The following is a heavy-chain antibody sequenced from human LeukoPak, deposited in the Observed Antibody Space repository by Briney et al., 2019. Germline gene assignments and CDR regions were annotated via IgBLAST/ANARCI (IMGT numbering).Heavy chain of an antibody. V-gene: IGHV4-4*07. Sequence: SETLSLTCTVSGGSINNYYWSWIRQPAGKGLEWIGRIYTRGSTNYNPSLKSRVTMSVDTSKNQFSLKLSSVTAADTAVYYCARDEFTRGYSYGYGDYYYYGMDVWGQGTTVTVSS. J-gene: IGHJ6*02. CDR2: IYTRGST. CDR1: GGSINNYY. D-gene: IGHD5-18*01. CDR3: ARDEFTRGYSYGYGDYYYYGMDV.